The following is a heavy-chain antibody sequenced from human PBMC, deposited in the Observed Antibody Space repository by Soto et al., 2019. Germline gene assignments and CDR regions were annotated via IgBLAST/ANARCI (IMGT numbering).Heavy chain of an antibody. Sequence: EVQLVESGGVLVQPGGSLRVSCAASGFTCSTSWMNWVRQSPGKGLEWVANINGDGSEEYYVDSVRGRFTISRDNVKNSLFLQMNSLRAEDTAVYYCAAGFPPDYWGQGTLVTVSS. CDR1: GFTCSTSW. V-gene: IGHV3-7*01. J-gene: IGHJ4*02. CDR3: AAGFPPDY. CDR2: INGDGSEE. D-gene: IGHD3-10*01.